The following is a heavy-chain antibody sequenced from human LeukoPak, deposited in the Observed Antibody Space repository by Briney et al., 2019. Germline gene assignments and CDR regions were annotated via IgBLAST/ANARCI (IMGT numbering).Heavy chain of an antibody. CDR3: VTAAWNRNC. Sequence: NPGGSLRLSCAASGFTLSNAWMHWVRQAPGKGLEWVGRIKSKSDGGTTDDAAPVKDRFSMSKDDSKNTLYLQMNGLKTEDTAVYYCVTAAWNRNCWGQGTLVTVSS. CDR1: GFTLSNAW. J-gene: IGHJ4*02. V-gene: IGHV3-15*07. CDR2: IKSKSDGGTT. D-gene: IGHD1/OR15-1a*01.